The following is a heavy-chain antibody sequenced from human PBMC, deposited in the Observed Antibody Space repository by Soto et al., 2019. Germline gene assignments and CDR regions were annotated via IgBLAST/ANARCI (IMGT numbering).Heavy chain of an antibody. J-gene: IGHJ6*02. V-gene: IGHV4-39*02. D-gene: IGHD6-19*01. CDR2: IYYSGST. CDR3: AREKMAGKGIYYYYYGMDV. CDR1: GVSTISIIYY. Sequence: LSLTCTGSGVSTISIIYYLGLMRHPAVNFLEWIGSIYYSGSTYYNPSLKSRVTISVDTSKNQFSLKLSSVTAADTAVYYCAREKMAGKGIYYYYYGMDVWGQGTTVTVSS.